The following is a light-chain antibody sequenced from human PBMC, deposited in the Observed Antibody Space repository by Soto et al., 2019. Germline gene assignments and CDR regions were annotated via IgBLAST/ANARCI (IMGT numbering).Light chain of an antibody. V-gene: IGKV3-15*01. CDR3: QQYNNWPRT. Sequence: EIVMTQSPATLSVSPGERATLSCRASQSISSNLAWYQQKPGQPPRLLIYDASTRATGIPARFSGSGSGTEFTLIISSLQSEDFAVYYCQQYNNWPRTFGQGTKVEFK. J-gene: IGKJ1*01. CDR1: QSISSN. CDR2: DAS.